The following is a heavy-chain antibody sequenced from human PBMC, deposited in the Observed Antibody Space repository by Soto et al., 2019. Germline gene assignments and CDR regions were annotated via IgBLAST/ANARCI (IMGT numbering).Heavy chain of an antibody. Sequence: GSLRLSCSASGFTFSNYDMVWVRQAPGKGLEYISAITSHGHITYYADSVKGRFTISRDNSKNTLYLQMNSLRAEDTAVYYCAKNPGYYYDSTGYHFDYWGQGTLVTVS. D-gene: IGHD3-22*01. CDR1: GFTFSNYD. J-gene: IGHJ4*02. CDR2: ITSHGHIT. CDR3: AKNPGYYYDSTGYHFDY. V-gene: IGHV3-64*04.